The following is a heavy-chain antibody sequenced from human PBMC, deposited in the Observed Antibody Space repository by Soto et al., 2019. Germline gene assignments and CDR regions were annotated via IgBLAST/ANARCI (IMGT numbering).Heavy chain of an antibody. D-gene: IGHD3-22*01. Sequence: GGSLRLSCAASGFTFSSYAMHWVRQAPGKGLEWVAVISYDGSNKYYADSVKGRFTISRDNSKNTLYLQMNSLRAEDTAVYYCARDWGGISLGSSGYFLDAFDIWGQGTMVTVSS. CDR1: GFTFSSYA. J-gene: IGHJ3*02. V-gene: IGHV3-30-3*01. CDR3: ARDWGGISLGSSGYFLDAFDI. CDR2: ISYDGSNK.